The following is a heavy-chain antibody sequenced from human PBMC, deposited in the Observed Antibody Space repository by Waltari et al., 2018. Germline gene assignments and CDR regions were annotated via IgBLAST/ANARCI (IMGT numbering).Heavy chain of an antibody. D-gene: IGHD6-19*01. V-gene: IGHV1-69*01. CDR1: GGTFSSYA. J-gene: IGHJ6*02. CDR3: ARGWRGIAVAGTDYYYGMDV. CDR2: IIPIFGTA. Sequence: QVQLVQSGAEVKKPGSSVKVSCKASGGTFSSYAISWVRQAPGQGLGWMGGIIPIFGTANYAQKFQGRVTITADESTSTAYMELSSLRSEDTAVYYCARGWRGIAVAGTDYYYGMDVWGQGTTVTVSS.